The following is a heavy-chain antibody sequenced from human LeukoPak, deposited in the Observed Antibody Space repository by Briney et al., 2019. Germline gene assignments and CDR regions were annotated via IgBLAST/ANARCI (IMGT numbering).Heavy chain of an antibody. V-gene: IGHV3-23*01. CDR2: ISGSGGST. CDR3: AKEDYCSSTSCYNAGYYYYYGMDV. D-gene: IGHD2-2*02. Sequence: GGSLRLSCAASGFTFSSCAMSWVRQAPGKGLEWVSAISGSGGSTYYADSVKGRFTISRDNSKNTLYLQMNSLRAEDTAVYYCAKEDYCSSTSCYNAGYYYYYGMDVWGQGTTVTVSS. J-gene: IGHJ6*02. CDR1: GFTFSSCA.